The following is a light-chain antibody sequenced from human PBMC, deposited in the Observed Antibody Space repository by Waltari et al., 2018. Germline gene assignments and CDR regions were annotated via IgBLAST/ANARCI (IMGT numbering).Light chain of an antibody. CDR2: LNSDGSH. CDR3: QTWGTGIQV. CDR1: RGHSSYA. J-gene: IGLJ2*01. V-gene: IGLV4-69*01. Sequence: QLVLTQSPSASASLGASVKLTCTLRRGHSSYAIAWHQQQPAKGPRYLMKLNSDGSHSKGDGIPDRFSGSSSGAERYLTISSLQSEDEADYYCQTWGTGIQVFGGGTKLTVL.